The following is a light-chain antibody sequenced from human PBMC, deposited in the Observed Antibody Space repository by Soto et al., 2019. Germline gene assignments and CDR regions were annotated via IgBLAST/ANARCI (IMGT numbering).Light chain of an antibody. V-gene: IGKV1-9*01. CDR3: QQLYIHPLT. Sequence: DIQVPQYPSFLSASLGDRFTITCLASRGISTSLAWYQQKPGKAPNLLIYAPSTLQSGVPSRFGGSGSGTEFTLTISGLQAEDFATYYCQQLYIHPLTFGGGSKV. CDR2: APS. CDR1: RGISTS. J-gene: IGKJ4*01.